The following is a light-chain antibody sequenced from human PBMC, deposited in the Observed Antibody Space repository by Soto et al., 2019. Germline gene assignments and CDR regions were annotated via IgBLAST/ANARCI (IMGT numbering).Light chain of an antibody. V-gene: IGLV1-51*01. J-gene: IGLJ2*01. CDR1: SSNIGNNY. CDR3: GTWDSSLSARV. CDR2: DNN. Sequence: QSVLTQPPSVSAAPGQKVTISCSGSSSNIGNNYVSWYQQLPGTAPKLLIHDNNKRPSGIPDRFSGSKSGTSATLGITGLQTGDEADYYCGTWDSSLSARVFGGGTQLTVL.